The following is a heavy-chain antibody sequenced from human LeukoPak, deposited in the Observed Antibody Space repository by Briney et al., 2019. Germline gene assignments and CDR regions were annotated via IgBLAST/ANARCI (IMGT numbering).Heavy chain of an antibody. CDR3: ANPYYYDSSGYYYYTDY. D-gene: IGHD3-22*01. V-gene: IGHV3-23*01. CDR2: ISGSGGST. CDR1: GFTFSSYA. J-gene: IGHJ4*02. Sequence: GGSLRLSCAASGFTFSSYAMSWVRQAPGKGLEWVSAISGSGGSTYYADSVKGRFTISRDNSKNTLYLQMNSLRAEDTAVYYCANPYYYDSSGYYYYTDYWGQGTLVTVSS.